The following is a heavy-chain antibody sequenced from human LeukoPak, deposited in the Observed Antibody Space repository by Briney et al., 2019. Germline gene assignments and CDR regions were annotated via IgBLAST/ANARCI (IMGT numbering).Heavy chain of an antibody. J-gene: IGHJ4*02. Sequence: GGSLRLSCAASGFTFSSYWMSGVRQAPGEGREGVANIKDDGSEKYYGDSVRGRFTISRDNTKNSLYLQMNSLGGDDKAVYYCARGGGRPAHWGQGTLVTVSS. CDR3: ARGGGRPAH. CDR2: IKDDGSEK. D-gene: IGHD1-26*01. CDR1: GFTFSSYW. V-gene: IGHV3-7*01.